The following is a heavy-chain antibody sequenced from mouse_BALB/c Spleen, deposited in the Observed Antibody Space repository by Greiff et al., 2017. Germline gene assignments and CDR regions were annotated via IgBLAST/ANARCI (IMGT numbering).Heavy chain of an antibody. CDR1: GFTFSSYG. Sequence: EVMLVESGGDLVKPGGSLKLSCAASGFTFSSYGMSWVRQTPDKRLEWVATISSGGSYTYYPDSVKGRFTISRDNAKNTLYLQMSSLKSEDTAMYYCARDNGYGDYAMDYWGQGTSVTVSS. CDR3: ARDNGYGDYAMDY. D-gene: IGHD1-2*01. J-gene: IGHJ4*01. V-gene: IGHV5-6*02. CDR2: ISSGGSYT.